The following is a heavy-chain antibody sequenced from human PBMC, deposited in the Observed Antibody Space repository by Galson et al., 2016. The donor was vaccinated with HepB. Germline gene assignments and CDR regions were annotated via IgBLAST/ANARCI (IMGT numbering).Heavy chain of an antibody. J-gene: IGHJ6*02. CDR1: EFTFRNYA. CDR2: IRQDGSQT. Sequence: SLRLSCAASEFTFRNYAMSWVRQAPGQGLECVANIRQDGSQTYYVDYVKGRFTISRDNAKNSLHLQMNSLTAEDTAVYYCARSRGMDVWGQGTTVTVSS. V-gene: IGHV3-7*03. CDR3: ARSRGMDV.